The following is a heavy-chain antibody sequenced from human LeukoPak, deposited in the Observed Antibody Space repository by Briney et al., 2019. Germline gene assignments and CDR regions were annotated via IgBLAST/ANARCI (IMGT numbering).Heavy chain of an antibody. V-gene: IGHV3-23*01. CDR1: GFTFSTYA. CDR3: AKIRSEVVVAATNY. Sequence: GGSLRLSCAASGFTFSTYAMSWVRQAPGKGLEWVSAISGSGGRTYYADSVKGRFTISRDNSKDTLFLQMDSLRAEDTAVYYCAKIRSEVVVAATNYWGQGTLVSVSS. J-gene: IGHJ4*02. D-gene: IGHD2-15*01. CDR2: ISGSGGRT.